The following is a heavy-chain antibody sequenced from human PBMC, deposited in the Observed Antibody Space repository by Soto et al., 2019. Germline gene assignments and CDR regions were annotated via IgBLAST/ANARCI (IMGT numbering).Heavy chain of an antibody. CDR3: APDAFDI. V-gene: IGHV3-30*03. CDR2: IAYDGSNK. J-gene: IGHJ3*02. CDR1: GFSFSDYV. Sequence: QVQLVESGGGVVQPGRSLRLSCAASGFSFSDYVMHWVRQAPGKGLEWVAVIAYDGSNKYYADSVKGRFSISRDNSKNTLYMQMNSLKAEDTAGYYCAPDAFDIWGQGTMVTVSS.